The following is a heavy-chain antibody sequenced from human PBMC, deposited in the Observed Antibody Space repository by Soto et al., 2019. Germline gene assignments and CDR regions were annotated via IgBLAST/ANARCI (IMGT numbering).Heavy chain of an antibody. D-gene: IGHD6-19*01. Sequence: PGGSLRLSCAASGFTFSSYAMSWVRQAPGKGLEWVSGISGSGGTTYYADSVKGRFTISRDISKNTLYLQMNSLRAEDTAVYYCAKDSSGWYYFDYWGQGTLVTVSS. CDR2: ISGSGGTT. CDR1: GFTFSSYA. J-gene: IGHJ4*02. CDR3: AKDSSGWYYFDY. V-gene: IGHV3-23*01.